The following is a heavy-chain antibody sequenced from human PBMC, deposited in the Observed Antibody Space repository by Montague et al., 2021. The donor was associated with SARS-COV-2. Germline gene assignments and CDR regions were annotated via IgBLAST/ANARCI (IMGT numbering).Heavy chain of an antibody. V-gene: IGHV4-39*07. J-gene: IGHJ6*02. Sequence: SETLSLTCTVSGGSISSSSYYWGWIRQPPGKGLEWIGSIYYSGSTYYNLSLKSRVTISADTSKNQFSLKLSSVTAADTAVYYCARVLSHRAIFGVVIINGMDVWGQGTTVTVSS. CDR3: ARVLSHRAIFGVVIINGMDV. CDR1: GGSISSSSYY. D-gene: IGHD3-3*01. CDR2: IYYSGST.